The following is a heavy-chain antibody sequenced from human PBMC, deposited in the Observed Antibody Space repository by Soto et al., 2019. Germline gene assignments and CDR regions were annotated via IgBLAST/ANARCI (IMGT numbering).Heavy chain of an antibody. CDR2: IYYSGST. CDR1: GGSISSYY. V-gene: IGHV4-59*08. J-gene: IGHJ6*02. D-gene: IGHD6-13*01. Sequence: SETLSLTCTVSGGSISSYYWSWIRQPPGKRLEWIGYIYYSGSTSYNPSLKSRVTISVDTSKNQFSLKLSSVTAADTAVYYCASQQLVHYYYGMDVWGQGTTVTVSS. CDR3: ASQQLVHYYYGMDV.